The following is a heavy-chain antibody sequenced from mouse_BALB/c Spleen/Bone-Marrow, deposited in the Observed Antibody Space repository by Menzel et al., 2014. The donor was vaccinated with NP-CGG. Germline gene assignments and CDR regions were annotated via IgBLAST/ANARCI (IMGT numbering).Heavy chain of an antibody. J-gene: IGHJ2*01. CDR3: ARGRDWFDY. CDR2: ISGSGSST. D-gene: IGHD3-3*01. Sequence: VQLKESGGGLVQPGGSLKLSWAASGFTFSGYGMSWVRQTPDKGLELVATISGSGSSTYYPDSVKGRFTISRDNARNTLYLQMSSLKSEDTAMYYCARGRDWFDYWGQGTTLAVSS. V-gene: IGHV5-6-3*01. CDR1: GFTFSGYG.